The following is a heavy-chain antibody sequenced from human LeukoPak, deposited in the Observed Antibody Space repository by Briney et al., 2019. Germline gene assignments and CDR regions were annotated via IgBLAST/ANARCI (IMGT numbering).Heavy chain of an antibody. CDR1: GFTFSSCA. CDR2: ISGSGGST. Sequence: GGSLRLSCAASGFTFSSCAMSWVRQAPGKGLEWVSAISGSGGSTYYADSVKGRFTISRDNSKNTLYLQMNSLRAEDTAVYYCAKVPQRDFWSGYYEYYFDYWGQGTLVTVSS. J-gene: IGHJ4*02. V-gene: IGHV3-23*01. CDR3: AKVPQRDFWSGYYEYYFDY. D-gene: IGHD3-3*01.